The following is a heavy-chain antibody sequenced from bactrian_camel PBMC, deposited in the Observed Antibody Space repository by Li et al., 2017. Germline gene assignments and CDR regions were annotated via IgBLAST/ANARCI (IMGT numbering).Heavy chain of an antibody. CDR2: LASGGVT. D-gene: IGHD3*01. CDR3: ATDLDPLYDCDSGSWCLGRS. Sequence: GGLVQAGGSLRLSCGSSSGHTGRMYCMAWFRLAPGKEREGVVALASGGVTYYSDSVKGRFTISRDNAKDTLYLQLSSLKTEDTAVYYCATDLDPLYDCDSGSWCLGRSRGQGTQVTVS. V-gene: IGHV3S57*01. CDR1: GHTGRMYC. J-gene: IGHJ6*01.